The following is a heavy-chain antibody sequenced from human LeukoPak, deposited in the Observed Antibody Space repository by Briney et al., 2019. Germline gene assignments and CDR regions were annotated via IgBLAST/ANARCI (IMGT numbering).Heavy chain of an antibody. V-gene: IGHV3-11*04. CDR1: GFTFTDFY. J-gene: IGHJ3*02. CDR3: ARDPHEWWSNPYAFDI. D-gene: IGHD2-15*01. Sequence: PGGSLRLSCAASGFTFTDFYMSWIRQAPGEGLEWVSYITNSGTTIYYADSVKGRFTISRDNAKNSLYLQMNSLRAEDTAVYYCARDPHEWWSNPYAFDIWGQGTMVTVSS. CDR2: ITNSGTTI.